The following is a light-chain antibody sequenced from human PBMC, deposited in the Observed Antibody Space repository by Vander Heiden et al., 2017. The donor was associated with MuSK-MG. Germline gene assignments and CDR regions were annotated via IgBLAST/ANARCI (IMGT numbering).Light chain of an antibody. CDR1: QSLLHSNGYNY. CDR2: LGS. Sequence: IVMTQSPPSLPVTPGEPASISCRSSQSLLHSNGYNYLDWYLQKPGQSPQLLIYLGSNRASGVPDRFSGSGSGTDFTLKISRVEAEDVGVYYCMQALQTPNTFGQGTKLEIK. CDR3: MQALQTPNT. V-gene: IGKV2-28*01. J-gene: IGKJ2*01.